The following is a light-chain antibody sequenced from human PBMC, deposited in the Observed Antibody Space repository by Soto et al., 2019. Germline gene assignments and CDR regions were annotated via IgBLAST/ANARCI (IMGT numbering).Light chain of an antibody. CDR3: QQYGSSPWT. Sequence: EIVLTQSPGTLSLSPGERATLSCRASQSVSSSFLAWYQQKPGQAPRRLIYGASSRATGIPDRFSGSVSGTDFALTISRLVPGDFAVYYGQQYGSSPWTCGQGDKVVVK. J-gene: IGKJ1*01. CDR1: QSVSSSF. V-gene: IGKV3-20*01. CDR2: GAS.